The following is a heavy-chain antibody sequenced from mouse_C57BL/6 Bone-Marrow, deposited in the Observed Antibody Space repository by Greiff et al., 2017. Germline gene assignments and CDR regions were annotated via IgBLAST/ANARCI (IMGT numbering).Heavy chain of an antibody. V-gene: IGHV2-5*01. D-gene: IGHD2-4*01. CDR3: AKRGYDYGASYWYFDV. J-gene: IGHJ1*03. CDR2: IWRGGST. CDR1: GFSLTSYG. Sequence: VQLQQSGPGLVQPSQSLSITCTVSGFSLTSYGVHWVRQSPGKGLEWLGVIWRGGSTDYNAAFMSRLSITKDNSKSQVFFKMNSLQADDTARYYCAKRGYDYGASYWYFDVWGTGTTGTVAS.